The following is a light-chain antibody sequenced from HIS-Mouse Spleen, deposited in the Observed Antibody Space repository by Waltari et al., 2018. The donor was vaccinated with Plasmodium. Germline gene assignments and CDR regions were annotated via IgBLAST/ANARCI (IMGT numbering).Light chain of an antibody. CDR3: QQRSNWPIT. CDR2: DAS. CDR1: QSVSSY. Sequence: EIVLTQSPATLSLSPGDRATLSCRASQSVSSYLACYQQKPGQAPRLLIYDASNRATGIPARFSGSGSGTDFTLTISSLEPEDFAVYYCQQRSNWPITFGQGTRLEIK. V-gene: IGKV3-11*01. J-gene: IGKJ5*01.